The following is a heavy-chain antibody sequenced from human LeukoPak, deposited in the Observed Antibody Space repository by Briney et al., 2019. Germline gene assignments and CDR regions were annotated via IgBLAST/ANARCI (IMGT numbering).Heavy chain of an antibody. CDR3: ARVGIVVVVAAYFDY. V-gene: IGHV3-7*01. J-gene: IGHJ4*02. D-gene: IGHD2-15*01. CDR2: IKQDRSEK. Sequence: GGSLRLSCAASGFTFSSYWMSWVRQAPGKGLEWVANIKQDRSEKYYVDSVKGRFTISRDNAKNSLYLQMNSLRAEDTAVYYCARVGIVVVVAAYFDYWGQGTLVTVSS. CDR1: GFTFSSYW.